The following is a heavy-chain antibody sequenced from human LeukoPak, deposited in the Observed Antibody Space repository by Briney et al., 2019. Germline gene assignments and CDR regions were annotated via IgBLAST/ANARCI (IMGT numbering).Heavy chain of an antibody. D-gene: IGHD3-22*01. CDR2: IKSDGTT. Sequence: PGGSLRVSCAASGFIFSMYWMHWVRQPPGKGLVWVSRIKSDGTTDYADSVKGRFTISRDNAKNTVSLQMNSLRPEDTGVYYCTRAPSEIGGYYPEYFRHWGQGTLVTVSS. J-gene: IGHJ1*01. CDR3: TRAPSEIGGYYPEYFRH. CDR1: GFIFSMYW. V-gene: IGHV3-74*01.